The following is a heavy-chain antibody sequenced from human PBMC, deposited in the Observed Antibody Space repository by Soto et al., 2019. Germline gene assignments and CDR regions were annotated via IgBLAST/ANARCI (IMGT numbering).Heavy chain of an antibody. CDR1: GGPVSTSSYF. J-gene: IGHJ6*02. CDR2: IYSSENT. Sequence: SDPLSQAFTNSGGPVSTSSYFRSWIRQSPGLGLDWFGTIYSSENTYYNPSLLSRVTISVDTSKNEFSLRLSSVTAADTAVYYCARLNGYCISTNCHGYYGMDVWGQGTTVT. D-gene: IGHD2-2*03. CDR3: ARLNGYCISTNCHGYYGMDV. V-gene: IGHV4-39*01.